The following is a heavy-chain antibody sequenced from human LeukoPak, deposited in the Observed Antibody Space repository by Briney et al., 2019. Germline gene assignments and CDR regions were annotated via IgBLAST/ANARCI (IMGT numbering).Heavy chain of an antibody. CDR2: ITWNSDRI. CDR3: AKVFRTIGQYSSGWGDAFDI. Sequence: GRSLRLSCAASGFTFDDYTMHWVRQAPGNSLEWVSSITWNSDRIAYADSVKGRFTISRDNAKKSLSLQMNSLRAEDTALYYCAKVFRTIGQYSSGWGDAFDIWGQGTMVTVSS. D-gene: IGHD6-25*01. V-gene: IGHV3-9*01. CDR1: GFTFDDYT. J-gene: IGHJ3*02.